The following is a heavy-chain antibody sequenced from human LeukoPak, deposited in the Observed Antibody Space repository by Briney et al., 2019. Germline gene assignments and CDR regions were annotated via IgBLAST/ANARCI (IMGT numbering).Heavy chain of an antibody. CDR3: ARVRRYYDSSGYYDAFDI. D-gene: IGHD3-22*01. J-gene: IGHJ3*02. CDR2: IKQDGSEK. V-gene: IGHV3-7*03. Sequence: GGSLRLSCAASGFTFSGYAMSWVRQAPGKGLEWVANIKQDGSEKYYVDSVKGRFTISRDNAKNSLHLQMNSLRAEDTAVYYCARVRRYYDSSGYYDAFDIWGQGTMVTVSS. CDR1: GFTFSGYA.